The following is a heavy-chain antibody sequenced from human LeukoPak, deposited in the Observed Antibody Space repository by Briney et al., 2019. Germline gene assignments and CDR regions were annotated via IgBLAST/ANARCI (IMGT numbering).Heavy chain of an antibody. Sequence: GASVKVSCKASGYTFTSYYMHWVRQAPGQGLEWMGIINPRGGSTSYAQKFQGRVTMTRDMSTSTVSMELSSLRSEDTAMYYCPRDPPEDSSGYYFDYWGQGTLVTVSS. CDR3: PRDPPEDSSGYYFDY. CDR2: INPRGGST. D-gene: IGHD3-22*01. CDR1: GYTFTSYY. J-gene: IGHJ4*02. V-gene: IGHV1-46*01.